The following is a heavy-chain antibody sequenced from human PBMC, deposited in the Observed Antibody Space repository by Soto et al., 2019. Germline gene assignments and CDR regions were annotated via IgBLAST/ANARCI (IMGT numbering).Heavy chain of an antibody. V-gene: IGHV5-51*01. CDR1: GYTFSNFW. D-gene: IGHD6-13*01. Sequence: PGESLKISCQCSGYTFSNFWIGWVRQLPGRGLEWMGIIYPGDQETRYSPSFHGKVTISADKSINTAYLQWNSLEASDTAFYFCARRPRSSPYFDYWGQGALVTVSS. CDR3: ARRPRSSPYFDY. CDR2: IYPGDQET. J-gene: IGHJ4*02.